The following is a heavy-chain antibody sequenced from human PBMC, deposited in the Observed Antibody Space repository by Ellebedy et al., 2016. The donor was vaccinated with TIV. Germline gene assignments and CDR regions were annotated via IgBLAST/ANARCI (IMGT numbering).Heavy chain of an antibody. CDR1: GGSISSSPHY. CDR3: ARHVPPPFCYGSASDSGGWFDP. J-gene: IGHJ5*02. V-gene: IGHV4-39*01. D-gene: IGHD3-10*01. Sequence: MPSETLSLTCSVSGGSISSSPHYWAWVRQPPGKGPEWIGSIYHSGNIYHHWSLRRRVSISVDTTKNQFSLKLDSVTAADTAVYFCARHVPPPFCYGSASDSGGWFDPWGQGTLVTVSS. CDR2: IYHSGNI.